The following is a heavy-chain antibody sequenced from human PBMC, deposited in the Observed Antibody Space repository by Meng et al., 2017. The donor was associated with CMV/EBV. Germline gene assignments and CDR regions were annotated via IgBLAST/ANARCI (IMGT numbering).Heavy chain of an antibody. V-gene: IGHV3-9*01. CDR1: GFTFDDYA. CDR3: AKGGSGSGSYLHYYYYGMDV. D-gene: IGHD3-10*01. Sequence: SLKTSCAASGFTFDDYAMHWVRQAPGKGLEWVSGISWNSGSIGYADSVKGRFTISRDNAKNSLYLQMSSLRAEDTALYYCAKGGSGSGSYLHYYYYGMDVWGQGTTVTVSS. CDR2: ISWNSGSI. J-gene: IGHJ6*02.